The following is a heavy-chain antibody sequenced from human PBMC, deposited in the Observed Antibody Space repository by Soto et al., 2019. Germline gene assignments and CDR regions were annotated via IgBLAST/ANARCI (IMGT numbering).Heavy chain of an antibody. Sequence: VQLVESGGGLVKPGGSLRLSCAASGFTFSNAWMSWVRQAPGKGLEWVGRIKSKTDGGTTDYAAPVKGRFTISRDDSKNTLYLQMNSLKTEDTAVYYCTTDEEEYCSSTSCYSRDYWGQGTLVTVSS. J-gene: IGHJ4*02. V-gene: IGHV3-15*01. D-gene: IGHD2-2*02. CDR1: GFTFSNAW. CDR3: TTDEEEYCSSTSCYSRDY. CDR2: IKSKTDGGTT.